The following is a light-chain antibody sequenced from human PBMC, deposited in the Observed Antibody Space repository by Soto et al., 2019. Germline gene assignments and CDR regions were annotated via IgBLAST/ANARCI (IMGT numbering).Light chain of an antibody. CDR2: DAS. CDR1: QNISSW. Sequence: DIQMTQSPSALSASVGDRVTITCRASQNISSWLAWYQQKPGKAPKSLIYDASSLESGVPSRLSGSGSGTEFTLTISNLRPDDSATYYCQHYKAFSPWTFGQGTKVDI. CDR3: QHYKAFSPWT. V-gene: IGKV1-5*01. J-gene: IGKJ1*01.